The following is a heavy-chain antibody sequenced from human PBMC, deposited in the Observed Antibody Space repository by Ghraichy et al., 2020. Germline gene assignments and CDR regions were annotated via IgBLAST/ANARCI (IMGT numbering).Heavy chain of an antibody. D-gene: IGHD2-8*01. CDR3: ARDPGRNGNNWHDP. J-gene: IGHJ5*02. CDR1: GDSISNYF. Sequence: SETLSLTCTVSGDSISNYFWSWIRQPPGKGLEWIGYIYYSGSTNYNPSLKSRVTISVDTSKNQFSLKLTSVTAADTAVYYCARDPGRNGNNWHDPWGQGTLVTVSS. V-gene: IGHV4-59*01. CDR2: IYYSGST.